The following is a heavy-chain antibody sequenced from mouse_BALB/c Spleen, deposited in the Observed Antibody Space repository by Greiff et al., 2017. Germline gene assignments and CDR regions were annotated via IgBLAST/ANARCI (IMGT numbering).Heavy chain of an antibody. J-gene: IGHJ1*01. CDR2: IYYSGTI. D-gene: IGHD2-1*01. Sequence: EVQLQQSGPGLVKPSQTVSLTCTVTGISITTGNYRWSWIRQFPGNKLEWIGYIYYSGTITYNPSLTSRTTITRDTSKNQFFLEMNSLTAEDTATYYCAREGGNYVYWYFDVWGAGTTVTVSS. CDR3: AREGGNYVYWYFDV. CDR1: GISITTGNYR. V-gene: IGHV3-5*02.